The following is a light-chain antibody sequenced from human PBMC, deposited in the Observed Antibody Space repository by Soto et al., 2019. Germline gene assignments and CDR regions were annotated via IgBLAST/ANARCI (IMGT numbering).Light chain of an antibody. CDR1: QSIDNW. J-gene: IGKJ1*01. CDR3: QQYGSSPT. Sequence: DIQMTQSPSTLSASVGDRVTITCRASQSIDNWLAWYQQKPGKAPKLLIYGASSRATGIPDRFSGSGSGTDFTLTISRLEPEDFAVYYCQQYGSSPTFGQGTKVDIK. V-gene: IGKV1-5*01. CDR2: GAS.